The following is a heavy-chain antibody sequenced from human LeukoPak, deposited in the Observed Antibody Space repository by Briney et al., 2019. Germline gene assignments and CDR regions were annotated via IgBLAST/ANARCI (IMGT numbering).Heavy chain of an antibody. CDR2: LTITRYTM. CDR1: GFTFIATS. V-gene: IGHV3-48*04. CDR3: ARDPGYSSVAYFFDY. D-gene: IGHD6-19*01. J-gene: IGHJ4*02. Sequence: GGCLRLSPAASGFTFIATSISCVRAAPGEGLGRASSLTITRYTMYYTDSVKGRFTISRDNAKNTIYLQMNSLRAEDTAVYYSARDPGYSSVAYFFDYWGQGTLVTVSS.